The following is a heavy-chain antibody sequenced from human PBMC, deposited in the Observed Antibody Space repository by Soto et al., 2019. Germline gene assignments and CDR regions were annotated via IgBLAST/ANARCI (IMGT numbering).Heavy chain of an antibody. V-gene: IGHV1-69*13. Sequence: SLKVSCKSSGYTFTGYYIHWVRQAPGQGLEWMGGIIPIFGTANYAQKFQGRVTITADESTSTAYMELSSLRSEDTAVYYCASSIVGAPSSYWGQGTLVTVSS. CDR1: GYTFTGYY. CDR2: IIPIFGTA. J-gene: IGHJ4*02. CDR3: ASSIVGAPSSY. D-gene: IGHD1-26*01.